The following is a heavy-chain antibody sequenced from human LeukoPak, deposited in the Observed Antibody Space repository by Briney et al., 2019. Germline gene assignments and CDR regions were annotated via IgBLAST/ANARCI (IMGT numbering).Heavy chain of an antibody. Sequence: KASETLSLTCAVYGGSFSGYYWSWIRQPPGKGLEWIGEINHSGSTNYNPSLKSRVTISVDTSKNQFSLKLSSVTAADTAVYYCARGGYSKVWFDPWGQGTLVTVSS. CDR2: INHSGST. D-gene: IGHD4-11*01. V-gene: IGHV4-34*01. J-gene: IGHJ5*02. CDR1: GGSFSGYY. CDR3: ARGGYSKVWFDP.